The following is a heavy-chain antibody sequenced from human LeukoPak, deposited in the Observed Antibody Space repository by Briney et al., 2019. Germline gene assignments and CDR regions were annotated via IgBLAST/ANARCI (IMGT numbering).Heavy chain of an antibody. Sequence: SVKVSCKASGGTFSSYAISWVRQAPGQGLEWMGRIIPILGIANYAQKFQGRVTITADKSTSTAYMELSSLRSDDTAVYYCARNYDFWSGSLPFDYWGQGTLVTVSS. CDR3: ARNYDFWSGSLPFDY. CDR1: GGTFSSYA. D-gene: IGHD3-3*01. J-gene: IGHJ4*02. CDR2: IIPILGIA. V-gene: IGHV1-69*04.